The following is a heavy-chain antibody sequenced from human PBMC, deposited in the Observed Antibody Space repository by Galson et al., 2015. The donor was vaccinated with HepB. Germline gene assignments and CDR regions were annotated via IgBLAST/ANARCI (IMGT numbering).Heavy chain of an antibody. CDR2: INWNGGST. CDR3: ARDYGDYDSSGYYPYYFDY. J-gene: IGHJ4*02. D-gene: IGHD3-22*01. CDR1: GFTFDDYG. Sequence: SLRLSCAASGFTFDDYGMSWVRQAPGKGLEWVSGINWNGGSTGYADSVKGRFTISRDNAKNSLYLQMNSLRAEDTALYYCARDYGDYDSSGYYPYYFDYWGQGTLVTVSS. V-gene: IGHV3-20*04.